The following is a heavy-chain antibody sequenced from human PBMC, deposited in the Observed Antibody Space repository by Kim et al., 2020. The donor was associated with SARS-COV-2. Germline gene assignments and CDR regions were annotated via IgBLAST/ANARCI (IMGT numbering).Heavy chain of an antibody. CDR3: AKSGWVAAGYYFDY. CDR2: IYSGGSST. J-gene: IGHJ4*02. D-gene: IGHD6-25*01. CDR1: GFTFSSYA. V-gene: IGHV3-23*03. Sequence: LSLTCAASGFTFSSYAMSWVRQAPGKGLEWVSVIYSGGSSTYYADSVKGRFTISRDNSKNTLYLQMNSLRAEDTAVYYCAKSGWVAAGYYFDYWGQGTLVTVSS.